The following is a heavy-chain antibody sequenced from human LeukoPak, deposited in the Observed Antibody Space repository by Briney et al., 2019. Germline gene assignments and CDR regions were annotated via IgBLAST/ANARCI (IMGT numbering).Heavy chain of an antibody. J-gene: IGHJ4*02. CDR2: IKQEGSEK. CDR3: ARDLELLAYCGGDCGQDY. D-gene: IGHD2-21*02. CDR1: GFTFSSYW. Sequence: PGGSLRLSCAASGFTFSSYWMSWVRQAPGKGLEWVANIKQEGSEKYYVDSVKGRFTISRDNAKNSLYLQMDSLRAEDTAVYYCARDLELLAYCGGDCGQDYWGQGTLVTVSS. V-gene: IGHV3-7*01.